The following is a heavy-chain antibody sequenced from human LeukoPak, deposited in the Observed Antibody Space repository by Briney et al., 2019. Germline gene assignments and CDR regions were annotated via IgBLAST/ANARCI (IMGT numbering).Heavy chain of an antibody. CDR3: ARVGYCSSTSCYDWFDP. D-gene: IGHD2-2*01. CDR2: INPSGGST. Sequence: GASVKVSCKASGYTFTSYYMHWVRQAPGQGLEWMGIINPSGGSTSYAQKFQGRVTMTRDTSTSTVYMELSSLRSDDTAVYYCARVGYCSSTSCYDWFDPWGQGTLVTVSS. CDR1: GYTFTSYY. J-gene: IGHJ5*02. V-gene: IGHV1-46*01.